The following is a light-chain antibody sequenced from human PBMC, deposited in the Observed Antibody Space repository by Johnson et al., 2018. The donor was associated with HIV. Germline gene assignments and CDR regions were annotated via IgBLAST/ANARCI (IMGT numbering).Light chain of an antibody. V-gene: IGLV1-51*02. CDR3: GTWDISLSVGYV. CDR1: SSNIGSNT. Sequence: QSVLTQPPSASGTPGQRVTISCSGSSSNIGSNTVNWYQQLPGTAPKLLIYKNNKRPSGIPDRFSGSKSGTSATLGITGLQTGDEADYYCGTWDISLSVGYVFGTGTKVTVL. J-gene: IGLJ1*01. CDR2: KNN.